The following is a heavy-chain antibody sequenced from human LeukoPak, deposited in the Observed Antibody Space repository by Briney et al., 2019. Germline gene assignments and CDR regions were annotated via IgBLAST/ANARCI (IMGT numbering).Heavy chain of an antibody. Sequence: SETLSLTCTVSGGXISSYYCSWIRQPPGKGLEWIGFIFYSGSTNYNPSVKSRVTISVDTSKNQFSLKLRSVTAADTAVYYCAREDGYNSPYYFDYWGQGTLVTVSS. V-gene: IGHV4-59*01. CDR3: AREDGYNSPYYFDY. CDR2: IFYSGST. J-gene: IGHJ4*02. CDR1: GGXISSYY. D-gene: IGHD5-24*01.